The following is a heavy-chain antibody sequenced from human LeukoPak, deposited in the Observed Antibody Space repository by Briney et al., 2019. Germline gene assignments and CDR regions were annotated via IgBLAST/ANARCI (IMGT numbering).Heavy chain of an antibody. D-gene: IGHD1-1*01. V-gene: IGHV3-23*01. J-gene: IGHJ4*02. CDR2: ISGSGGGT. Sequence: GGSLRLSCAASGFTFSSYAMAWVRQAPGKGLEWVSTISGSGGGTYYAHSVKGRFPISRDNSKNTLYLQMNSLRADDTAVYYCAKTRPGLDYWGQGTLVTVSS. CDR3: AKTRPGLDY. CDR1: GFTFSSYA.